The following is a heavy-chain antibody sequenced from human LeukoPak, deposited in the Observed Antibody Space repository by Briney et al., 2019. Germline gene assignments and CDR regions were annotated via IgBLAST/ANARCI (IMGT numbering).Heavy chain of an antibody. J-gene: IGHJ4*02. Sequence: GGSLRLSCAASGFTFSSYAMSWVRQAPGKGLEWVSAISGSGGSTYYADSVKGRFTISRDNSKSTLYLQMNSLRAEDTAVYYCARGYGVQYYFDYWGQGTLVTVSS. CDR2: ISGSGGST. CDR1: GFTFSSYA. V-gene: IGHV3-23*01. D-gene: IGHD4-17*01. CDR3: ARGYGVQYYFDY.